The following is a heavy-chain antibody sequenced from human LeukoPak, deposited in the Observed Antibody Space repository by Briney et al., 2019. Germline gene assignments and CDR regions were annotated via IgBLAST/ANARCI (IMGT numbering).Heavy chain of an antibody. D-gene: IGHD6-25*01. CDR3: AKGGGAAAFDF. V-gene: IGHV3-23*01. J-gene: IGHJ4*02. CDR2: IGGSGDST. Sequence: GGSLRLSCAASGFTFSSYAMSWVRQAPGKGLEWVSDIGGSGDSTNYADSVKGRFTISRDNSKNTLFLQMNSLRADDTALYYCAKGGGAAAFDFWGQGTLVTVSS. CDR1: GFTFSSYA.